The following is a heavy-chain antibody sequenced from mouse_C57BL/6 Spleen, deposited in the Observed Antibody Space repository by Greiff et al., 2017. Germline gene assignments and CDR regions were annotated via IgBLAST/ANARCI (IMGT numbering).Heavy chain of an antibody. V-gene: IGHV1-69*01. CDR1: GYTFTSYW. D-gene: IGHD2-4*01. J-gene: IGHJ2*01. CDR3: ARRDDYDEYYFDY. Sequence: QVQLQQSGAELVMPGASVKLSCKASGYTFTSYWMPWVKQRPGQGLEWIGEIDPSDSYTNYNQKFKGKSTLTVDKSSSTAYMQLSSLTSEDSAVYYCARRDDYDEYYFDYWGQGTTLTVSS. CDR2: IDPSDSYT.